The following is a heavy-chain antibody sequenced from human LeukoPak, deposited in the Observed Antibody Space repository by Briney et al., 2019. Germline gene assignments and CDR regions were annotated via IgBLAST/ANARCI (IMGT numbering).Heavy chain of an antibody. Sequence: SETLSLTCAVSGGSISSSNWWCWVRQPPGEGLEWSGESYHGGSTNYNASLKSRVTISRDKSKNQVSLKLSSVSAADTAVYYCARAGNRYSRSWYTNDYWGQGNLVTVSS. D-gene: IGHD6-13*01. CDR3: ARAGNRYSRSWYTNDY. CDR1: GGSISSSNW. J-gene: IGHJ4*02. V-gene: IGHV4-4*02. CDR2: SYHGGST.